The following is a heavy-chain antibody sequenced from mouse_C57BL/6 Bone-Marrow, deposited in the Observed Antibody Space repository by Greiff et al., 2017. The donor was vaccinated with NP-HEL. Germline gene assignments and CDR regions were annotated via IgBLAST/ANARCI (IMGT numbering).Heavy chain of an antibody. CDR1: GFSFTSYG. CDR2: IWRGGST. Sequence: QVQLKESGPGLVQPSQSLSITCTVSGFSFTSYGVHWVRQSPGKGLEWLGVIWRGGSTDYNAAFMSRLSISKDNSKSQVFFKMNSLQADDTAIYYCAKKGTYYYGSSYAMDYWGQGTSVTVSS. D-gene: IGHD1-1*01. J-gene: IGHJ4*01. V-gene: IGHV2-5*01. CDR3: AKKGTYYYGSSYAMDY.